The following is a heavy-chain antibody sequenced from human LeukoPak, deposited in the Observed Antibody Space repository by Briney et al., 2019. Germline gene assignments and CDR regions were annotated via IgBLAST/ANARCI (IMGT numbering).Heavy chain of an antibody. D-gene: IGHD1-26*01. CDR2: LYYSGST. V-gene: IGHV4-31*03. J-gene: IGHJ3*02. CDR1: GGSISSGGYY. Sequence: SETLSLTCTVSGGSISSGGYYWSWIRQHPGKGLEWIGFLYYSGSTYYNPSLKSRVTISIDTSKNQFSLKLSSVTAADTAVHYCARRRGATMDAFDIWGQGTMVTVSS. CDR3: ARRRGATMDAFDI.